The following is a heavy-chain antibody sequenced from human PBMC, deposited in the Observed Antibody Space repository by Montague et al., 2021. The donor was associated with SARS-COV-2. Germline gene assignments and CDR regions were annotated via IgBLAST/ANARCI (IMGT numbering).Heavy chain of an antibody. V-gene: IGHV4-34*01. CDR1: GGSFSGYY. CDR2: INHSGST. Sequence: SETLSLTCVVYGGSFSGYYWSWIRQPSGKGLEWIGEINHSGSTNYNPSLKSRVTISVDTSKKQFSLRPNSVTAADTAVYYCARGGGYSYGALDYWGQGTLVTVSS. J-gene: IGHJ4*02. D-gene: IGHD5-18*01. CDR3: ARGGGYSYGALDY.